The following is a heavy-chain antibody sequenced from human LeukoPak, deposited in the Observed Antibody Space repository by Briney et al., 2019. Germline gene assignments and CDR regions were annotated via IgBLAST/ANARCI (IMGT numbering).Heavy chain of an antibody. J-gene: IGHJ4*02. Sequence: SETLSLTCTVSGGSISSSSYYWGWIRQPPGKGLEWIGSIYYSGSTYYNPSLKSRFTISVDTSKSQFSLKLSSVTAADTAVYYCAGGSSWYEDWGQGTLVTVSS. CDR2: IYYSGST. CDR1: GGSISSSSYY. V-gene: IGHV4-39*07. CDR3: AGGSSWYED. D-gene: IGHD6-13*01.